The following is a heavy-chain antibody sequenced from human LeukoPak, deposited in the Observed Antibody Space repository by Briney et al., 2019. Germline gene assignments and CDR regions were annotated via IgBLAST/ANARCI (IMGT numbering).Heavy chain of an antibody. CDR2: TYYRSKWYN. CDR1: GDSVSSNSAA. D-gene: IGHD6-13*01. CDR3: ARAGYSSSWLRGINYFDY. Sequence: SRTLSLTCAISGDSVSSNSAAWNWIRQSPSRGLEWLGRTYYRSKWYNDYAVSVKSRITINPDTSKNQFSLQLNSVTPEDTAVYYCARAGYSSSWLRGINYFDYWGQGTLVTVSS. J-gene: IGHJ4*02. V-gene: IGHV6-1*01.